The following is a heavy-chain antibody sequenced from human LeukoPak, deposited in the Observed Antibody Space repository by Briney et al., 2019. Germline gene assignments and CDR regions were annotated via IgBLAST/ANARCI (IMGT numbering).Heavy chain of an antibody. Sequence: PGGSLRLSCAASGFTFDDYGMSWVRQAPGKGLEWVSGINWNGGSTGYADSVKGRFTISRDNAKNSPYLQMNSLRAEDTALYYCARVDSSGYYYYFDYWGQGTLVTVSS. CDR2: INWNGGST. D-gene: IGHD3-22*01. J-gene: IGHJ4*02. CDR1: GFTFDDYG. CDR3: ARVDSSGYYYYFDY. V-gene: IGHV3-20*04.